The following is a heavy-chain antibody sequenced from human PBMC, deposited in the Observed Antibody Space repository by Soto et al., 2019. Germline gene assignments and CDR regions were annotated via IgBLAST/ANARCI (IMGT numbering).Heavy chain of an antibody. J-gene: IGHJ4*02. CDR2: ISAHNGNT. Sequence: QVQLVQSGAEVKKPGASVKVSCKASGYTFTSYGISWVRQAPGQGLERMGWISAHNGNTKYAQKIQGRVTMTTDTYTSTAYMEPRSLRSDDTAVYYCARDGPPMDYWGQGTLVTVSS. CDR1: GYTFTSYG. CDR3: ARDGPPMDY. D-gene: IGHD2-2*01. V-gene: IGHV1-18*01.